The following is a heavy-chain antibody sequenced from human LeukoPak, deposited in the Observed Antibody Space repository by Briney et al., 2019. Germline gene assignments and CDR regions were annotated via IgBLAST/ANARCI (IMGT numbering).Heavy chain of an antibody. CDR1: GFTLSRYW. V-gene: IGHV3-7*01. CDR3: AELGITMIGGV. D-gene: IGHD3-10*02. CDR2: IKQEGSEK. J-gene: IGHJ6*04. Sequence: PGGSLRLSCAASGFTLSRYWMSWVRQAPGKGLEWVANIKQEGSEKNYVDSVKGRFTISRDNAKNSLYLQMNSLRAEDTAVYYCAELGITMIGGVWGKGTTVTISS.